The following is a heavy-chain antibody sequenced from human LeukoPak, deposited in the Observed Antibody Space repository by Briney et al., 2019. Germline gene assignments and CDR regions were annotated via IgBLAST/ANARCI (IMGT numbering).Heavy chain of an antibody. J-gene: IGHJ3*01. CDR1: GYSITTGNY. Sequence: SETLSLTCAVSGYSITTGNYWGWVRQPPGKRLEWVGSIYHSGSTYYNPSLKSRVTISVDTFKNQFSLKLSSLIAADTAVYYCARVGGAFDVWGQGTTVTVSS. CDR3: ARVGGAFDV. CDR2: IYHSGST. D-gene: IGHD3-16*01. V-gene: IGHV4-38-2*01.